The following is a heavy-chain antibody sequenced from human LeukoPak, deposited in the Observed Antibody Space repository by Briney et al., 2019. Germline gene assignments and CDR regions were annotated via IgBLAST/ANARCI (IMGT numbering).Heavy chain of an antibody. CDR3: AKDRLSYSSGWYCPY. J-gene: IGHJ4*02. Sequence: GGSLRLSCAASGFTFSSYAMSWVRQAPGEGLEWVSAISGSGGSTYYADPVKGRFTISRDNSKNTLYLQMNSLRAEDTAVYYCAKDRLSYSSGWYCPYWGQGTLVTVSS. D-gene: IGHD6-19*01. CDR1: GFTFSSYA. CDR2: ISGSGGST. V-gene: IGHV3-23*01.